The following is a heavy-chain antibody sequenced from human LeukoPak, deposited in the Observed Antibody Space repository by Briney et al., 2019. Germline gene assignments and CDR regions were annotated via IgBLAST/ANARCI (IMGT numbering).Heavy chain of an antibody. CDR1: GFTLSSYG. CDR3: ARARGDSSSWFFFHY. Sequence: GYCLGLFCAACGFTLSSYGMQWVRQATSKGLEWVAVISYDGSNQYYADSVKGRFTISRDNSKNTLYLQMNSLRAEDAAVYYCARARGDSSSWFFFHYWGQGTLVTVSS. J-gene: IGHJ4*02. CDR2: ISYDGSNQ. D-gene: IGHD6-13*01. V-gene: IGHV3-30*03.